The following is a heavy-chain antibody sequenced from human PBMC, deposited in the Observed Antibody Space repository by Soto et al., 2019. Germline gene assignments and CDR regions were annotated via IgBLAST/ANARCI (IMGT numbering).Heavy chain of an antibody. J-gene: IGHJ3*02. CDR3: ARDRRRWLQLGDAFDI. CDR2: ISATGGGT. D-gene: IGHD5-12*01. V-gene: IGHV3-23*01. Sequence: GGSLRLSCAASGFKFSNYAMSWVRQAPGKGLEWVSLISATGGGTYYADSVKGRFTISRDNAKNSLYLQMNSLRAEDTAVYYCARDRRRWLQLGDAFDIWGQGTMVTVSS. CDR1: GFKFSNYA.